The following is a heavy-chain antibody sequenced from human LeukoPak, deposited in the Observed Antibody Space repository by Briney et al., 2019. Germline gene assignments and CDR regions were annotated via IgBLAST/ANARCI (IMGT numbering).Heavy chain of an antibody. J-gene: IGHJ3*02. V-gene: IGHV2-5*01. Sequence: ESGPTLVKPTQTLTLTCTFSGFSLRTSGVGVGWIRHTPGKALEWLALIYWNDDKRYNQSLKSRLIINKHTSKNQVVLTMTNMDPDDTATYDCARRRRHYGNYEACYNWVQGTKVGVSS. CDR1: GFSLRTSGVG. D-gene: IGHD4-11*01. CDR2: IYWNDDK. CDR3: ARRRRHYGNYEACYN.